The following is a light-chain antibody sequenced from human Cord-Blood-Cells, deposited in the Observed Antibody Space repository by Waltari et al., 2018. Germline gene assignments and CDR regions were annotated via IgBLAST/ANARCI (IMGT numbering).Light chain of an antibody. Sequence: QSALPQPRSVSGSPGQSVPISCTGTSSDVGGYNYVSWYQQHPGKAPQLLIYDVSKLPSGVPDRFSGSKSGNTASLTISGLQAEDEADYYCCSYAGSYNVVFGGGTKLTVL. CDR3: CSYAGSYNVV. V-gene: IGLV2-11*01. CDR2: DVS. J-gene: IGLJ2*01. CDR1: SSDVGGYNY.